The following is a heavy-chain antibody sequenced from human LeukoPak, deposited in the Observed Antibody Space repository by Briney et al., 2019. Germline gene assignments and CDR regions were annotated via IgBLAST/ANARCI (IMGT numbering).Heavy chain of an antibody. CDR1: GGSISSGGYY. V-gene: IGHV4-30-2*01. J-gene: IGHJ6*02. D-gene: IGHD6-19*01. CDR2: IYHSGST. CDR3: ARDGQWLVLRYGMDV. Sequence: KPSETLSLTCTVSGGSISSGGYYWSWIRQPPGKGLEWIGYIYHSGSTYYNPSLKSRVTISVDTSKNQFSLKLSSVTAADTAVYYCARDGQWLVLRYGMDVWGQGTTVTVSS.